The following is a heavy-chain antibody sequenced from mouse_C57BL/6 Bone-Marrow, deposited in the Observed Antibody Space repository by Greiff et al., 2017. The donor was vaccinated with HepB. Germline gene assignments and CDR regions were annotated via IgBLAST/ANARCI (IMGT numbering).Heavy chain of an antibody. V-gene: IGHV1-64*01. CDR1: GYTFTSYW. Sequence: QVQLQQPGAELVKPGASVKLSCKASGYTFTSYWMHWVKQRPGQGLEWIGMIHPNSGSTNYNEKFKSKATLTVDTSSSTAYMQLSSLTSEDSAVYYCAKLLFWFAYWGQGTLVTVSA. J-gene: IGHJ3*01. CDR2: IHPNSGST. D-gene: IGHD2-1*01. CDR3: AKLLFWFAY.